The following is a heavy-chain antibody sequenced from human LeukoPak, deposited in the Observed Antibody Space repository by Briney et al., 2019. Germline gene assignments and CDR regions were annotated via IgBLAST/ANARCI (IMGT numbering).Heavy chain of an antibody. J-gene: IGHJ6*02. D-gene: IGHD7-27*01. V-gene: IGHV4-59*01. CDR1: GGSISSYY. Sequence: SETLSLTCTVAGGSISSYYWSCIRQPPGKGLEWIGYIYYSGSTNYKPSLKSRVTISVDTSKNQFSLKLSSVTAADTAVYYCARAMTAITGDRYYYGMDVWGQGTTVTVSS. CDR3: ARAMTAITGDRYYYGMDV. CDR2: IYYSGST.